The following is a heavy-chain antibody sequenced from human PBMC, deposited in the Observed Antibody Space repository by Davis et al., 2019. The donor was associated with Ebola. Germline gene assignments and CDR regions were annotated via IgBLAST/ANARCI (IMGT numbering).Heavy chain of an antibody. CDR1: GGSFSDYY. CDR3: ARVGSGEFFYYYGMDV. Sequence: SETLSLTCAVHGGSFSDYYWNWIRQAPGKGLEWIGEINHSGSTNYNPSLKSRVVISADTSKKQFSLRLSSVTAADTAVYYCARVGSGEFFYYYGMDVWGQGTTVTVSS. CDR2: INHSGST. J-gene: IGHJ6*02. V-gene: IGHV4-34*01. D-gene: IGHD3-10*01.